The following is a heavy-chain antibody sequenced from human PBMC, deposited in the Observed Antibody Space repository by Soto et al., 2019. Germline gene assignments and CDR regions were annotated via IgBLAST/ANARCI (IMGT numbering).Heavy chain of an antibody. V-gene: IGHV4-59*08. J-gene: IGHJ4*02. CDR1: GGSIRSYY. CDR2: IYYSGST. CDR3: AIESAVADSFDY. D-gene: IGHD6-19*01. Sequence: XXTLSLTCTVSGGSIRSYYWGWIPQPPGKGLEWIGYIYYSGSTNYNPSLKSRVTISVDTSKNQFSLKLSSVTAADTAVYYCAIESAVADSFDYWGQGTLVTVSS.